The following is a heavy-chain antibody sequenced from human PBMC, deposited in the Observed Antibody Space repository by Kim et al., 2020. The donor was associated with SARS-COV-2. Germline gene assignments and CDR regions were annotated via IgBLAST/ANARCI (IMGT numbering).Heavy chain of an antibody. D-gene: IGHD3-3*01. CDR2: ISYGGNT. J-gene: IGHJ6*03. CDR1: GGSFRDYY. V-gene: IGHV4-34*01. Sequence: SETLSLTCAVQGGSFRDYYWTWIRQSPGKGLEWIGDISYGGNTNYNPSLGSRVTMSIDTSRNSFSLKMTSVTAADTAVYYCARAYSLQYLDWTATTYYYYMDVWGEGTTVTVSS. CDR3: ARAYSLQYLDWTATTYYYYMDV.